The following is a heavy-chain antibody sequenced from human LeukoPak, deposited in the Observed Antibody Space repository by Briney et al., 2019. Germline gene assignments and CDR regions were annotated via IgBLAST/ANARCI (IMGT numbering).Heavy chain of an antibody. CDR1: GFTFNKYW. CDR2: IKQDGSEK. V-gene: IGHV3-7*01. CDR3: AREDTAMVYSFDY. Sequence: GGSLRLSCAASGFTFNKYWMTWVRQAPGKGLEWVANIKQDGSEKYYVDSVKGRFTISRDNAKNSVYLQMNSLRDEDTAVYYCAREDTAMVYSFDYWGQGTLVTVSS. J-gene: IGHJ4*02. D-gene: IGHD5-18*01.